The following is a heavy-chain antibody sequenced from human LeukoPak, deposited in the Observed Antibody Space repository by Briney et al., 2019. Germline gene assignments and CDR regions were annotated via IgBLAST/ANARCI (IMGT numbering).Heavy chain of an antibody. V-gene: IGHV3-9*01. CDR2: ISWNSGSI. D-gene: IGHD3-9*01. J-gene: IGHJ5*02. CDR3: AALRRLRYFDWSPGVGFDP. CDR1: GFIFRTYG. Sequence: GGSLRLSCAASGFIFRTYGMHWVRQAPGKGLEWVSGISWNSGSIGHADSVKGRFTISRDNAKNSLYLQMNSLRAEDTALYYCAALRRLRYFDWSPGVGFDPWGQGTLVTVSS.